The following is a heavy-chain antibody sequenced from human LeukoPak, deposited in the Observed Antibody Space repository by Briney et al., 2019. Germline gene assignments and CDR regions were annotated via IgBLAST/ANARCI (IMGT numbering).Heavy chain of an antibody. CDR2: IKQDGSEK. Sequence: PGGSLRLSCAASGFTFSSYWMSWVRQAPGKGLEWVANIKQDGSEKYYVDSVKGRFTISRDNLKNTLYLQMNSLRGEDTAVHYCARRSTICIAAACYGMDVWGQGTTVTVSS. V-gene: IGHV3-7*03. CDR3: ARRSTICIAAACYGMDV. D-gene: IGHD6-13*01. J-gene: IGHJ6*02. CDR1: GFTFSSYW.